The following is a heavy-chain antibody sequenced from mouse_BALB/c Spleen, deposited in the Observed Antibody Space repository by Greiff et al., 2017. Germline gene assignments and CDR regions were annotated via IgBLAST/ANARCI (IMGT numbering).Heavy chain of an antibody. CDR3: ARHYGGYFDY. D-gene: IGHD1-1*02. Sequence: DVKLVESGGHLVQPGGSLKLSCAASGFTFSSYTMSWVRQTPEKRLEWVAYINNGGGSTYYPDTVKGRFTISRDNAKNTLYLQMSSLKSEDTAMYYCARHYGGYFDYWGQGTTLAVSS. CDR1: GFTFSSYT. V-gene: IGHV5-12-2*01. CDR2: INNGGGST. J-gene: IGHJ2*01.